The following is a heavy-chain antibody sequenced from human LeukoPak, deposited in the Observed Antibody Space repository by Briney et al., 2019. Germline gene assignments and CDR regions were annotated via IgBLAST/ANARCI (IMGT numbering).Heavy chain of an antibody. CDR1: GFTFSSYA. CDR2: ISGSGGST. V-gene: IGHV3-23*01. CDR3: AKSSPSIATAGTHHFDY. D-gene: IGHD6-13*01. J-gene: IGHJ4*02. Sequence: GGSLRLSCAASGFTFSSYAMSWVRQAPGKGLEWVSAISGSGGSTYYADSVKGRFTISRDNSKNTLYLRMNSLRAEDTAVYYCAKSSPSIATAGTHHFDYWGQGTLVTVSS.